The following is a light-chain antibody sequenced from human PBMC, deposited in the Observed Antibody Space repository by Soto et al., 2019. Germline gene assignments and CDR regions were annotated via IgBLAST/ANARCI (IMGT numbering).Light chain of an antibody. CDR2: GGT. CDR3: QQYGSAPPT. V-gene: IGKV3-20*01. Sequence: EVVLTQSPGTVSLSPGETATLSCRATQSVSSNYLAWYQQKPGQAPRLLIYGGTTRATGVPDRFSGGGSGTDFTLTITRLEPDDFAVYNCQQYGSAPPTFGGGTKVEFK. CDR1: QSVSSNY. J-gene: IGKJ4*01.